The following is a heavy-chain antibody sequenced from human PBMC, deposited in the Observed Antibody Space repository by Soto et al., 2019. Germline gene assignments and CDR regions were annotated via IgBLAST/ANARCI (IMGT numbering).Heavy chain of an antibody. V-gene: IGHV5-10-1*03. CDR1: GYSFTNYW. CDR2: IDPSDSYT. Sequence: EVQLVQSGAEVKKPGESLKISCKGSGYSFTNYWITWVRQMPGKGLEWMGRIDPSDSYTNYSPSFQGHVTISADKSISTAYLQWSSLKASDTAMYYCARRLCSGGSCYFTSAFDIWGQGTMVTVSS. D-gene: IGHD2-15*01. J-gene: IGHJ3*02. CDR3: ARRLCSGGSCYFTSAFDI.